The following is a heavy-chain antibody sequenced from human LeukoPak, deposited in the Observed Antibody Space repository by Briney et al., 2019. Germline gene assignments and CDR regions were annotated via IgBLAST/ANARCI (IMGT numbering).Heavy chain of an antibody. Sequence: GSLRLSCAASGFTFSSYEMNWVRQAPGKGLEWVSYISSSGSTIYYADSVKGRFTISRDNAKNSLYLQMNSLRAEDTAVYYCARRPYYYDSLDYWGQGTLVTVSS. V-gene: IGHV3-48*03. CDR1: GFTFSSYE. J-gene: IGHJ4*02. D-gene: IGHD3-22*01. CDR2: ISSSGSTI. CDR3: ARRPYYYDSLDY.